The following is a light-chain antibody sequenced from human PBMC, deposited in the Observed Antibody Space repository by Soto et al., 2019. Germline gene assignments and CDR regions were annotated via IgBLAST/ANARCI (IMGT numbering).Light chain of an antibody. CDR2: EGS. Sequence: LALHGSSSGFPGRWITLSCTGTRSDVGSYNLVSWYQQHPGKAPKLIIYEGSKRPSGVSNRFSGSKSGTTASLTISGLQAEDEAHYSCCSFTGTSTYYVFGTGTKVTVL. CDR3: CSFTGTSTYYV. J-gene: IGLJ1*01. V-gene: IGLV2-23*01. CDR1: RSDVGSYNL.